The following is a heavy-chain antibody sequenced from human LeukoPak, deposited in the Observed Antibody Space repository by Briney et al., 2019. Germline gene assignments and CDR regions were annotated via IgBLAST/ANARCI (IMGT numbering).Heavy chain of an antibody. CDR2: ISSSSSYI. J-gene: IGHJ3*02. CDR1: GFTFSSYC. D-gene: IGHD3-22*01. V-gene: IGHV3-21*01. Sequence: PGGSLRLSCAASGFTFSSYCMNWVRQAPGKGLEWVSSISSSSSYIYYADSVKGRFTISRDNAKNSLYLQMNSLRVEDTAVYYCARDDYYDTSAHSDDAFDIWGQGTMVTVSS. CDR3: ARDDYYDTSAHSDDAFDI.